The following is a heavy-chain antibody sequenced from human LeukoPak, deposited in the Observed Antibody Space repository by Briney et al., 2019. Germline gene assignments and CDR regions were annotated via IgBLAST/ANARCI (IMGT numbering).Heavy chain of an antibody. J-gene: IGHJ4*02. D-gene: IGHD3-22*01. CDR2: IRYDGSNK. CDR3: ARDLPPNYYDSSGPKR. V-gene: IGHV3-30*02. CDR1: GFTFSSYG. Sequence: GGSLRLSCAASGFTFSSYGMHWVRQAPGKGLEWVAFIRYDGSNKYYADSVKGRFTISRDNAKNSLYLQMNSLRVDDTAVYYCARDLPPNYYDSSGPKRGGQGTLVTVSS.